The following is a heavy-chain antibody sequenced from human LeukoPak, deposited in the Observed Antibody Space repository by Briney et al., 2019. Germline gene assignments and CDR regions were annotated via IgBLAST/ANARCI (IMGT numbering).Heavy chain of an antibody. Sequence: GRSLRLSCAASGFTFSSYAMHWVRQAPGKGLEWVAVISYDGSNKYYADSVKGRFTISRDNSKNTLYLQMNSLRAEDTAVYYCARDHVVRGVDYGMDVWGQGTTVTVSS. D-gene: IGHD3-10*01. CDR1: GFTFSSYA. V-gene: IGHV3-30-3*01. CDR2: ISYDGSNK. J-gene: IGHJ6*02. CDR3: ARDHVVRGVDYGMDV.